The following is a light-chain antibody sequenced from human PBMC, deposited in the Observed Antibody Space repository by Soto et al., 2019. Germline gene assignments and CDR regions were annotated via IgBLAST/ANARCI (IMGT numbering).Light chain of an antibody. J-gene: IGKJ5*01. CDR3: QQYNTYST. CDR1: QNIRNW. CDR2: DAS. V-gene: IGKV1-5*01. Sequence: IHMTHAPSTLSASVCYSVTITFRASQNIRNWLAWYQQKPGKAPNPLIYDASSLKSGVPARFSGSGSGTEFTLTISSLQPDDFATYYCQQYNTYSTFGQGTRLEIK.